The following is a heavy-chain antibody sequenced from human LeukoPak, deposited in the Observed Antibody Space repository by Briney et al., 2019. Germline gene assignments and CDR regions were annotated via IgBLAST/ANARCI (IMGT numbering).Heavy chain of an antibody. CDR2: INHSGST. D-gene: IGHD3-10*01. J-gene: IGHJ5*02. CDR1: GGSFSGYY. V-gene: IGHV4-34*01. Sequence: KPSETLSLTCAVYGGSFSGYYWSWIRQPPGKGLEWIGEINHSGSTNYNPSLKSRVTISVDTSKNQFSLKLSSVTAADTAVYYCARGGVRGVTVNWFDPWGQGTLVTVSS. CDR3: ARGGVRGVTVNWFDP.